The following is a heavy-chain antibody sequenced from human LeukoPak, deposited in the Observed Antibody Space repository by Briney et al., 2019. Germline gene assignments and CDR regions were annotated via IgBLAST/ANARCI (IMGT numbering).Heavy chain of an antibody. V-gene: IGHV3-33*01. CDR1: GITFSSFG. J-gene: IGHJ5*02. D-gene: IGHD3-16*01. CDR2: IRYDASNK. CDR3: LRSLRVSRFNYFAP. Sequence: PWGSLRLSCAASGITFSSFGMHWVRQAPGKGLEWVAVIRYDASNKYYADSVKGRFTISRENSKNTLFPQMNSLRHAHTAVPYCLRSLRVSRFNYFAPWGQGTLVIVSS.